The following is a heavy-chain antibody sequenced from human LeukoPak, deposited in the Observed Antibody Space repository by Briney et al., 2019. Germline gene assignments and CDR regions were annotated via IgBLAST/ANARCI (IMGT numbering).Heavy chain of an antibody. V-gene: IGHV4-59*12. CDR3: ARSLYGSSPNPYYFDY. CDR1: GASIGSYF. Sequence: SETLSLTCTVSGASIGSYFWSWIRQPPGRGLEWIGYISYSGTTNFSPSLKSRVTISVDTSKNHFSLKLNSVTAADTAMYYCARSLYGSSPNPYYFDYWGQGTLVTVSS. D-gene: IGHD6-6*01. CDR2: ISYSGTT. J-gene: IGHJ4*02.